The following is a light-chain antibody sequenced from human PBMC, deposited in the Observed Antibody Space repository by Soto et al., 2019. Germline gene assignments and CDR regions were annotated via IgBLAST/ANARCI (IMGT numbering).Light chain of an antibody. J-gene: IGLJ3*02. Sequence: QSVLTQPPSVSAAPGQKVSISCSGSSSNVGNHYVSWYQQFPGTAPKLLIYENNKRPSGVPDRFSGPKSGTSATLGITGLQTGDGADNSWGEWGGRRSPGVFGGGTK. CDR1: SSNVGNHY. CDR2: ENN. CDR3: GEWGGRRSPGV. V-gene: IGLV1-51*02.